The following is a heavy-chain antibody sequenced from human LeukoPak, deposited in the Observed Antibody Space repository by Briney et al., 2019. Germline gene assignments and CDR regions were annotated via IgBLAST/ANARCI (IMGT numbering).Heavy chain of an antibody. D-gene: IGHD3-10*01. CDR1: GGSISTGNYF. Sequence: PSQTLSLTCTVSGGSISTGNYFWSWIRQPPGKGLEWIGEINHSGSTNYNPSLKSRVTISVDTSKNQFSLKLSSVTAADTAVYYCARGTDYGSGSYSYIYYYYYMDVWGKGTTVTVSS. CDR3: ARGTDYGSGSYSYIYYYYYMDV. CDR2: INHSGST. V-gene: IGHV4-39*07. J-gene: IGHJ6*03.